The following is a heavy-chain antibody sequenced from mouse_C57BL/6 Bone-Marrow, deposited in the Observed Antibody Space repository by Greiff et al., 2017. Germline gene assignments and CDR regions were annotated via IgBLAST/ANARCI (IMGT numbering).Heavy chain of an antibody. V-gene: IGHV1-81*01. CDR2: IYPRSGNT. J-gene: IGHJ3*01. CDR1: GYTFTSYG. Sequence: HLVESGAELARPGASVKLSCKASGYTFTSYGISWVKQRTGQGLEWIGEIYPRSGNTYYNEKFKGKATLTADKSSSTAYMELRSLTSEDSAVYFCARGSHYGSSAWFAYWGQGTLVTVSA. CDR3: ARGSHYGSSAWFAY. D-gene: IGHD1-1*01.